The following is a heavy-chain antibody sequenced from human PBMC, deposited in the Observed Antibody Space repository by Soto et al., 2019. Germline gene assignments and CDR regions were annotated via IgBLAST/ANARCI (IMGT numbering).Heavy chain of an antibody. D-gene: IGHD3-22*01. CDR1: GGSISSYY. Sequence: ETLSLTCPVSGGSISSYYWSWIRQPPGKGLEWIGYIYYSGSTNYNPSLKSRVTISVDTSKNQFSLKLSSVTAADTAVYYCARDYYYDSSGYYYVPWFDPWGQGTMVTV. CDR2: IYYSGST. J-gene: IGHJ5*02. V-gene: IGHV4-59*01. CDR3: ARDYYYDSSGYYYVPWFDP.